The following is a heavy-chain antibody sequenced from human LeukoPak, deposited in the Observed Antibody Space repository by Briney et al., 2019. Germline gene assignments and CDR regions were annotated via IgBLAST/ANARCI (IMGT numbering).Heavy chain of an antibody. V-gene: IGHV1-46*01. Sequence: ASVRVSCKASGYTFTSYGISWVRQAPGQGLEWMGIINPSGGSTSYAQKFQGRVTMTRDTSTSTVYMELSSLRSEDTAVYYCARDGANKWELRVGFDYWGQGTLVTVSS. D-gene: IGHD1-26*01. J-gene: IGHJ4*02. CDR3: ARDGANKWELRVGFDY. CDR1: GYTFTSYG. CDR2: INPSGGST.